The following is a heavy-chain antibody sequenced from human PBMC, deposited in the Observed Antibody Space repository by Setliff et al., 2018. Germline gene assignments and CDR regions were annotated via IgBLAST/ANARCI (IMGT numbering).Heavy chain of an antibody. J-gene: IGHJ4*02. CDR2: IFYSGDP. Sequence: SETLSLTCTVSGASVRSHYWSWIRQPPGKGLEWIGFIFYSGDPKSNPSLKSRVTMSVDTSKNQFSLKLSSVTAADTAVYYCARDRTYYGSGTYTRWFDYWGQGTLVTVSS. V-gene: IGHV4-59*02. CDR3: ARDRTYYGSGTYTRWFDY. CDR1: GASVRSHY. D-gene: IGHD3-10*01.